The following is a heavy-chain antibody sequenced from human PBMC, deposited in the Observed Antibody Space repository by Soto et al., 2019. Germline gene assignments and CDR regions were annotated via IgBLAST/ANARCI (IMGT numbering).Heavy chain of an antibody. V-gene: IGHV4-4*02. D-gene: IGHD2-8*01. CDR1: GGSISSSNW. Sequence: SETLSLTCAVSGGSISSSNWWSWVRQPPGKGLEWIGEIYHSGSTNYNPSLKSRATISVDKSKNQFSLKLSSVTAADTAVYYCARKGDCTNGVCYRYGMDVWGQGTTVTVSS. CDR2: IYHSGST. CDR3: ARKGDCTNGVCYRYGMDV. J-gene: IGHJ6*02.